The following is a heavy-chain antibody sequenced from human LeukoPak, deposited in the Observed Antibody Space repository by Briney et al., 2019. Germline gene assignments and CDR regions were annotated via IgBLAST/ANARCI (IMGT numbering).Heavy chain of an antibody. D-gene: IGHD2-15*01. V-gene: IGHV3-23*01. CDR1: GFTFSSYG. CDR3: ARDVVVVVATDSNFDY. CDR2: ISGSGGST. J-gene: IGHJ4*02. Sequence: GGSLRLSCAASGFTFSSYGMSWVRQAPGKGLEWVSAISGSGGSTYYADSVKGRFTISRDNAKNSLYLQMNSLRPEDTAVYYCARDVVVVVATDSNFDYWGQGTLVTVSS.